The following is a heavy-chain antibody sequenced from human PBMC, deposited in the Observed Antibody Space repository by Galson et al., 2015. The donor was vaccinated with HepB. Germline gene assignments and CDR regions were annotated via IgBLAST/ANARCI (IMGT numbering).Heavy chain of an antibody. V-gene: IGHV4-39*02. CDR2: GSYTGTT. CDR1: GGSISSGDYY. J-gene: IGHJ4*02. D-gene: IGHD5-18*01. CDR3: ARQRGYSYGYIDY. Sequence: SETLSLTCTVSGGSISSGDYYWGWLRQPPGKGLEWIGSGSYTGTTYYNPSLKSRVTISVDTSKNHFSLKLSSVTAADTAVYYCARQRGYSYGYIDYWGQGTLVTVSS.